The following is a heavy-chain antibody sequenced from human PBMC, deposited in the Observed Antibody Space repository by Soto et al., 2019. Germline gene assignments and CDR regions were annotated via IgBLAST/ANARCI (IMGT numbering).Heavy chain of an antibody. CDR3: ARLWFGELLYFDY. Sequence: GGSLRLSCAASGFTFSSYAMSWVRQAPGKGLEWVSAISGSGGSTYYADSVKGRFTISRDNSKNTRYLQMNSLRAEDTAVYSCARLWFGELLYFDYWGQGTLVTVSS. V-gene: IGHV3-23*01. J-gene: IGHJ4*02. D-gene: IGHD3-10*01. CDR2: ISGSGGST. CDR1: GFTFSSYA.